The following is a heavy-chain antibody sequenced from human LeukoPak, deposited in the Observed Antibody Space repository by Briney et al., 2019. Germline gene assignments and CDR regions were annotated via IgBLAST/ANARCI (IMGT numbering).Heavy chain of an antibody. CDR3: ARLLGYSSGWSRFDY. V-gene: IGHV3-30-3*01. CDR1: GFTFSDYT. D-gene: IGHD6-19*01. Sequence: GGSLRLSCAASGFTFSDYTMNWVRQAPGKGLEWVAVISYDGSNKYYADSVKGRFTISRDNSKNTLYLQMNSLRAEDTAVYYCARLLGYSSGWSRFDYWGQGTLVTVSS. CDR2: ISYDGSNK. J-gene: IGHJ4*02.